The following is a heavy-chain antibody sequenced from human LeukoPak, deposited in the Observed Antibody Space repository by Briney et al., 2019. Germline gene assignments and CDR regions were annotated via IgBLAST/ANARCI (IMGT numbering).Heavy chain of an antibody. D-gene: IGHD6-13*01. CDR1: GGSISSYY. Sequence: SETLSLTCIVSGGSISSYYWSLIRQPPGKGLEWIGYIYYSGSTNYNPSLKNRVTISVDTSKNQFSLKLSSVTAADTAVYYCARGLMMAVAGRGEFHYWGQGTLVTVSS. J-gene: IGHJ4*02. CDR2: IYYSGST. CDR3: ARGLMMAVAGRGEFHY. V-gene: IGHV4-59*01.